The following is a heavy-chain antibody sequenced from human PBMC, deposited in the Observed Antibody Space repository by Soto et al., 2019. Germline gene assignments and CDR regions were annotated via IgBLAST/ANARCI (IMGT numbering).Heavy chain of an antibody. J-gene: IGHJ4*02. CDR1: GFPLRSFA. Sequence: GGSLRLSCAASGFPLRSFAMPRVPPAPGKGLEWVAVISYDGSNKYYADSVKGRFTISRDNSKNTLYLQMNSLRAEDTAVYYCARDQADIVVVPAALETGTDYWGQGTLVTVSS. CDR3: ARDQADIVVVPAALETGTDY. CDR2: ISYDGSNK. V-gene: IGHV3-30-3*01. D-gene: IGHD2-2*01.